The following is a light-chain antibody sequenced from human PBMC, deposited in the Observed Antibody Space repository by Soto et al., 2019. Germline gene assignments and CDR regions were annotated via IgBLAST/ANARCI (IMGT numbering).Light chain of an antibody. CDR1: QSVTSSY. Sequence: EIVLTQSPGTLSLSPGERATLSCRASQSVTSSYLAWYQQRPGQAPRLLIYGASSRATGIPDRFSGSGSGTDFTLTINRLEPDDFAVYYCQHYGSSPGYTFGQGTKLEIK. CDR3: QHYGSSPGYT. V-gene: IGKV3-20*01. CDR2: GAS. J-gene: IGKJ2*01.